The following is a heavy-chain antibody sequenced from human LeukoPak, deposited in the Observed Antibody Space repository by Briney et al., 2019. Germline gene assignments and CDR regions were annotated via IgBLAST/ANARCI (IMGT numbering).Heavy chain of an antibody. CDR2: MNPNSGNT. V-gene: IGHV1-8*03. Sequence: ASVKVSCKTSGYTFTNYDINWVRQATGQGLEWMGWMNPNSGNTGYAQKFQGRVTITRDTSISTAYMELSRLRSDDTAVYYCARGDPNWGHGASDIWGQGTMVTVSS. D-gene: IGHD7-27*01. CDR3: ARGDPNWGHGASDI. J-gene: IGHJ3*02. CDR1: GYTFTNYD.